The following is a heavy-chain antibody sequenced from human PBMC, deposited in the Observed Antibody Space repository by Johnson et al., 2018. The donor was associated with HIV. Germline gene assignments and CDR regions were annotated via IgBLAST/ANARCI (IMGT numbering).Heavy chain of an antibody. CDR2: IKQDESEK. V-gene: IGHV3-7*02. J-gene: IGHJ3*02. D-gene: IGHD2-2*01. CDR3: ATDIVVVLALGGDAFDI. CDR1: GFTFSSYW. Sequence: EVQLVESGGGVVRPGESLRLSCAASGFTFSSYWMSWVRQAPGKGLEWVANIKQDESEKYYVASVKGRFTISRDNSKNSLYLQMSSLRAEDTAVYYCATDIVVVLALGGDAFDIWGQGTMVIVSS.